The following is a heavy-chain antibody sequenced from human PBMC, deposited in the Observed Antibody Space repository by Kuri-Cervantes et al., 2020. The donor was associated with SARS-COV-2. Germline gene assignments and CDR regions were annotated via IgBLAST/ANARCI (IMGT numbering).Heavy chain of an antibody. CDR1: GFTFSSYE. D-gene: IGHD5-18*01. CDR2: ISSSGSTI. Sequence: GGSLRLSCAASGFTFSSYEMNWVRQAPGKGLEWVSYISSSGSTIYYADSVKGRFTISRDNAKNSLYLQTNSLRAEDTAVYYCARVVPTAMNLVYYYYYMDVWGKGTTVTVSS. CDR3: ARVVPTAMNLVYYYYYMDV. V-gene: IGHV3-48*03. J-gene: IGHJ6*03.